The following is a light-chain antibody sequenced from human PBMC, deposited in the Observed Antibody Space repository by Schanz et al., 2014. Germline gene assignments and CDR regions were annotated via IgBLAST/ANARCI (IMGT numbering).Light chain of an antibody. Sequence: EVVMTQSPDTLSVSPGERATLSCRASQTISNNLAWYQQKPGQAPRLVIYGASSRATGIPDRFSGSGSGTDFTLTISRLEPEDFAVYYCQQYGSSPYTFGQGTKLEIK. V-gene: IGKV3-20*01. CDR2: GAS. CDR1: QTISNN. CDR3: QQYGSSPYT. J-gene: IGKJ2*01.